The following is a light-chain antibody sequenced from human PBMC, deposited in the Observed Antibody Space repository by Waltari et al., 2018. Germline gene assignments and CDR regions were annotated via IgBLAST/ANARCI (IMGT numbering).Light chain of an antibody. CDR1: ISDVGGYDY. Sequence: QSALTQPASVSESPGQSITISCTGTISDVGGYDYVSWYQQHPGKAPKLLIYDVSERPSWVSNRFSGSKSGNTASLTISGLQAEDEADYYCCSYALFSTLVFGGGSKVTVL. CDR3: CSYALFSTLV. CDR2: DVS. V-gene: IGLV2-23*02. J-gene: IGLJ2*01.